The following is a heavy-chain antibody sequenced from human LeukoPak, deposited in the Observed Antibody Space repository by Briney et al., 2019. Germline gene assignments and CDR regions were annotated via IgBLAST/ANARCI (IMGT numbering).Heavy chain of an antibody. D-gene: IGHD3-3*01. CDR3: ARGLRFLEWRHQRGGYFDY. CDR2: INHSGST. J-gene: IGHJ4*02. V-gene: IGHV4-34*01. CDR1: GGSFSGYY. Sequence: SETLSLTCAVYGGSFSGYYWSWIRQPPGKGLEWIGEINHSGSTNYNPSLKSRVTISVDTSKNQFSLKLSSVTAADTAVYYCARGLRFLEWRHQRGGYFDYWGQGTLVTVSS.